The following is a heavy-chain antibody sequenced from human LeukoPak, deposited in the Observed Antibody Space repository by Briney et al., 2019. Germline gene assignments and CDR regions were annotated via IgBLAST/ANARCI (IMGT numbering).Heavy chain of an antibody. J-gene: IGHJ3*02. V-gene: IGHV3-48*03. CDR2: ISSSGSTI. Sequence: PGGSLRLSCAASGFTFSSYEMNWVRQAPGKGLEWVSYISSSGSTIYYADSVKGRFTISRDNAKNSLYLQMNSLRAEDTAVCYCARSDSSGFDAFDIWGQGTMVTVSS. CDR1: GFTFSSYE. CDR3: ARSDSSGFDAFDI. D-gene: IGHD3-22*01.